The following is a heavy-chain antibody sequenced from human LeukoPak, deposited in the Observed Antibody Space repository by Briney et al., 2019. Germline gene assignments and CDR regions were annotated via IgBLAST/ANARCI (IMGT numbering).Heavy chain of an antibody. CDR3: VRGGIICFDY. D-gene: IGHD3-16*01. Sequence: GGSLRLSCEASGYSFSDSDMHWVRQASGRGLEWVSSMASTGETYYAHSVTGRFTISRENVKNSLYLQMNSLRAGDTAVYHCVRGGIICFDYWGQGTLVTVSS. CDR2: MASTGET. V-gene: IGHV3-13*01. CDR1: GYSFSDSD. J-gene: IGHJ4*02.